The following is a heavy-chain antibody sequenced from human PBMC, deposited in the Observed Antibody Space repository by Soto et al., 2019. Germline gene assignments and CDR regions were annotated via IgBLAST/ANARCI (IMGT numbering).Heavy chain of an antibody. D-gene: IGHD7-27*01. V-gene: IGHV1-3*04. Sequence: ASVKVSCKASGYTFTSYSMHWVRQAPGQRLEWVGWFDIGNGNTEFSQKFQGRVTITRDTSASTDYMELSSLTSEDTAVYYCARDSWGFDYWGQGTLVTVSS. CDR2: FDIGNGNT. CDR3: ARDSWGFDY. J-gene: IGHJ4*02. CDR1: GYTFTSYS.